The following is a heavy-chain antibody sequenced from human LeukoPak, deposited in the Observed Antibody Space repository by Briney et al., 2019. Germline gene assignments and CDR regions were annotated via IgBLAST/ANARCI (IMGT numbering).Heavy chain of an antibody. CDR3: ARGGWDTAMVTNWFDP. D-gene: IGHD5-18*01. CDR2: INPNSGGT. J-gene: IGHJ5*02. Sequence: ASVKVSCKASGYTFTGYYMHWVRQAPGQGLEWMGRINPNSGGTNYAQKFQGRVTMTRDTFISTAYMELSRLRSDDTAVYYCARGGWDTAMVTNWFDPWGQGTLVTVSS. V-gene: IGHV1-2*06. CDR1: GYTFTGYY.